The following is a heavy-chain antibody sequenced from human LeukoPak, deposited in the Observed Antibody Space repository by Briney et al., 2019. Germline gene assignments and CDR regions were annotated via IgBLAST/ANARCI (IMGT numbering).Heavy chain of an antibody. CDR2: INPSSGGT. CDR3: TRYVEELEALDI. D-gene: IGHD3-16*01. Sequence: GASVKVSCKASGFTFTDYYLLWVRQAPGQGLEWTGWINPSSGGTKYAQKFQDWVTLSRDTSISTAYLDLRRLRSDDTAVYYCTRYVEELEALDIWGQGTMVTVSS. J-gene: IGHJ3*02. CDR1: GFTFTDYY. V-gene: IGHV1-2*04.